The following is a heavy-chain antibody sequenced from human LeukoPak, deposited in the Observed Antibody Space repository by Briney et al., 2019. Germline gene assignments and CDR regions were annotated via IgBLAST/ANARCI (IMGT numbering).Heavy chain of an antibody. V-gene: IGHV1-46*01. D-gene: IGHD6-13*01. CDR1: GYTFTSYY. J-gene: IGHJ4*02. CDR2: INPSGGST. Sequence: ASVKVSCKASGYTFTSYYMHWVRQAPGQGLEWMGIINPSGGSTSYAQKFQGRVTITADESTSTAYMELSSLRSEDTAVYYCARELGHGYLDYWGQGTLVTVSS. CDR3: ARELGHGYLDY.